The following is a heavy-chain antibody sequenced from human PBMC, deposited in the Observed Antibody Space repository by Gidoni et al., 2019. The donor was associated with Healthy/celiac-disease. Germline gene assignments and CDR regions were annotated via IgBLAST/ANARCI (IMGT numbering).Heavy chain of an antibody. Sequence: QVQLQQWGAGLLKPSETLSLTCAVYGGSFSGYYWSWIRQPPGKGLEWIGEINHSGSTNYNPSLKSRVTISVDTSKNQFSLKLSSVTAADTAVYYCARGGEVGATIDNWFDPWGQGTLVTVSS. CDR3: ARGGEVGATIDNWFDP. CDR1: GGSFSGYY. D-gene: IGHD1-26*01. J-gene: IGHJ5*02. V-gene: IGHV4-34*01. CDR2: INHSGST.